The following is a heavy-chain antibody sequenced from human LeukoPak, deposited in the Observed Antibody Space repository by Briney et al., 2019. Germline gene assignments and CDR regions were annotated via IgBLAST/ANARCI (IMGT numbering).Heavy chain of an antibody. Sequence: VASVKVSCKASGYTFTSYAMHWVRQAPGQRLEWMGWINAGNGNTKYSQEFQGRVTITRDTSASTAYMELSSLRSEDMAVYYCAKYSSSWLYYFDYWGQGTLVTVSS. CDR1: GYTFTSYA. D-gene: IGHD6-13*01. J-gene: IGHJ4*02. V-gene: IGHV1-3*03. CDR2: INAGNGNT. CDR3: AKYSSSWLYYFDY.